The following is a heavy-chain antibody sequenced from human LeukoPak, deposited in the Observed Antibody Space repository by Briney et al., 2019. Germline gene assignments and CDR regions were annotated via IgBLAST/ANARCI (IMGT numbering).Heavy chain of an antibody. CDR3: ARHGRLPYYYYYGMDV. CDR1: GGSISSYY. D-gene: IGHD6-25*01. J-gene: IGHJ6*02. V-gene: IGHV4-59*08. Sequence: SETLSLTCTVSGGSISSYYWSRIRQPPGKGLEWIGYIYYSGSTNYNPSLKSRVTISVDTSKNQFSLKLSSVTAADTAVYYCARHGRLPYYYYYGMDVWGQGTTVAVSS. CDR2: IYYSGST.